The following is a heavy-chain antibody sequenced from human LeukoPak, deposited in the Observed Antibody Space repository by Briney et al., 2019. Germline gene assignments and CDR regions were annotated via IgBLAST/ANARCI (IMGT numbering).Heavy chain of an antibody. J-gene: IGHJ4*02. D-gene: IGHD1-14*01. CDR3: ANYRKPQGLDY. V-gene: IGHV3-23*01. CDR2: ISSNGADT. Sequence: PGGSLRLSCAVYRCSFSTYSMTWVRQAPGQGLEYVSTISSNGADTYYADSVKGRFTISRDNSKNTLYLQMTSLRVEDKAVYYCANYRKPQGLDYWGQGTLVTVSS. CDR1: RCSFSTYS.